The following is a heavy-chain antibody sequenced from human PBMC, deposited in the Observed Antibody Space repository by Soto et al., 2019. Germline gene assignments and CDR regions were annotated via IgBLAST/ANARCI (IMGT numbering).Heavy chain of an antibody. Sequence: ASVKVSCMASGHGFTSYGICWELQAPGQRLVGMRWISAYNGNKNYAQKLKGRVNMTTDTSTSTAYMELRSLRSDDTAVYYRARGVPRYCSSTSCSTAFDYWGQGTLVNVSS. CDR1: GHGFTSYG. CDR2: ISAYNGNK. J-gene: IGHJ4*02. D-gene: IGHD2-2*01. V-gene: IGHV1-18*04. CDR3: ARGVPRYCSSTSCSTAFDY.